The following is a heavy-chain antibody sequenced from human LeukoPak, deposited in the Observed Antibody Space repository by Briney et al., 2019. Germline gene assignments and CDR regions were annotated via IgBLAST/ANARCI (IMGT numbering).Heavy chain of an antibody. Sequence: SETLSLTCTVSGGSITSGSYYWSWIRQPAGKGLEWIGRIYTSGSANYNPSLKSRVTISVDTSKNQFSLKLSSVTAAVTAVYYCARGVIVGATRAFDYWGQGTLVTVSS. CDR3: ARGVIVGATRAFDY. D-gene: IGHD1-26*01. J-gene: IGHJ4*02. CDR1: GGSITSGSYY. CDR2: IYTSGSA. V-gene: IGHV4-61*02.